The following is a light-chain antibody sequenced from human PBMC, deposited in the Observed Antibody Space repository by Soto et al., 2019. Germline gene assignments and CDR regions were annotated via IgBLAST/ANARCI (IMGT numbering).Light chain of an antibody. J-gene: IGKJ1*01. V-gene: IGKV1-39*01. CDR3: QPSYKTPQT. CDR1: QSISNY. CDR2: AAS. Sequence: DIEMTQSPSSLSASVGDRVTITCWASQSISNYLNWYQQKPGKAPKLLIYAASSLQSGVPSRFSGSGSGPDFTLTISNPQPEDSATYYFQPSYKTPQTFGQGTKVEIK.